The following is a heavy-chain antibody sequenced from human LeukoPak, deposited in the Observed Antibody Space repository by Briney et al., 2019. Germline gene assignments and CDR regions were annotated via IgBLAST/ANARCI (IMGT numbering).Heavy chain of an antibody. CDR1: GGSISSYY. Sequence: SETLSLTCTVSGGSISSYYWSWIRQPPGKGLEWIGYIYYSGSTNYNPSLKSRVTISVDTSKNQFSLKLSSVTAADTAVYYRARDRRSSWYFDYWGQGTLVTVSS. J-gene: IGHJ4*02. V-gene: IGHV4-59*01. CDR2: IYYSGST. CDR3: ARDRRSSWYFDY. D-gene: IGHD6-13*01.